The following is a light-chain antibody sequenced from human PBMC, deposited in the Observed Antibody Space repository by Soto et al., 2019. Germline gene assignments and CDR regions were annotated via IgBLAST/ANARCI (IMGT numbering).Light chain of an antibody. J-gene: IGKJ1*01. CDR1: QSVSNDF. CDR2: GAS. Sequence: EIVFSPSPGLLSFSPGGRATPSFRCSQSVSNDFLAWYQQKPGQAPRLLIYGASTRASGIPGRFSGSGSGTEFTLTISSLQPDDFATYFCQQYSDYSRTFGQGTKVDIK. V-gene: IGKV3-20*01. CDR3: QQYSDYSRT.